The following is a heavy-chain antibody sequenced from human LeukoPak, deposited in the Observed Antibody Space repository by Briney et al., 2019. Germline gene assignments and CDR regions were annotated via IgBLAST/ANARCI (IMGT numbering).Heavy chain of an antibody. CDR1: GGSISSYY. D-gene: IGHD3-3*01. V-gene: IGHV4-59*08. Sequence: SETLSLTCTVSGGSISSYYWSWIRQPPGKGLEWTGYIYYSGSTNYNPSLKSRVTISVDTSKNQFSLKLSSVTAADTAVYYCASSHYDFWSGYLNLYDYWGQGTLVTVSS. J-gene: IGHJ4*02. CDR2: IYYSGST. CDR3: ASSHYDFWSGYLNLYDY.